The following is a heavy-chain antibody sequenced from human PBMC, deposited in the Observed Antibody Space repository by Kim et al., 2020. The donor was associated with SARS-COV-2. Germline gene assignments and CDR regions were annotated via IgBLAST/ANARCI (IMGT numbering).Heavy chain of an antibody. CDR1: GGSISSGGYY. Sequence: SDTLSLTCTVSGGSISSGGYYWSWIRQHPGKGLEWIGYIYNSGSTYYNPSLKSRVTISVDTSKNQFSLKLSSVTAADTAVYYCARARVVVPVANNWFDPWGQGTLVTVSS. CDR2: IYNSGST. V-gene: IGHV4-31*03. J-gene: IGHJ5*02. CDR3: ARARVVVPVANNWFDP. D-gene: IGHD2-2*01.